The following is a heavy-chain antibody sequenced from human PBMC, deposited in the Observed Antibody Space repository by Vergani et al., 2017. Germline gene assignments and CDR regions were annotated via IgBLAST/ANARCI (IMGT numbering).Heavy chain of an antibody. CDR1: VFTFNRYG. CDR3: ARDLAYCHEGSCAL. J-gene: IGHJ4*02. Sequence: QVQLVQSGGGVVQPGGSLRLSCVASVFTFNRYGMQWVRQAPGKGLEWVAYVLFDGSNEYYARSVKGRFIVSRDNSNDALYLQMNSLRTDDTAVYYCARDLAYCHEGSCALWGQGSVVTVSS. V-gene: IGHV3-30*02. D-gene: IGHD2-15*01. CDR2: VLFDGSNE.